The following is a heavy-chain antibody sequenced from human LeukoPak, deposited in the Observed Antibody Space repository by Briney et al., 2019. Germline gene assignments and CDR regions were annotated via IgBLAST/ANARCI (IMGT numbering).Heavy chain of an antibody. V-gene: IGHV1-69*13. J-gene: IGHJ5*02. D-gene: IGHD2-15*01. CDR3: ARDRLTGYCSGGSCYHGDWFDP. Sequence: AASVKVSCKASGVTFSSYAISWVRQAPGQGLEWMGGIIPIFGTANYAQKFQGRVTITADESTSTAYMELSSLRSEDTAVYYCARDRLTGYCSGGSCYHGDWFDPWGQGTLVTVSS. CDR2: IIPIFGTA. CDR1: GVTFSSYA.